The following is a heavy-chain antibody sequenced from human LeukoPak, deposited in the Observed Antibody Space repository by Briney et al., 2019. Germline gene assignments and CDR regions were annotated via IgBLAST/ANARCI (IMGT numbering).Heavy chain of an antibody. CDR1: GGSISSDY. V-gene: IGHV4-59*01. CDR3: ARAVSASTVYYFDY. Sequence: SETLSLTCIVSGGSISSDYWNWIRQPPGKGLEWIGYIYYSGSTNYNPSLKSRVTISVDTSKIQFSLKLSSATAADTAVYYCARAVSASTVYYFDYWGQGTLVTVSS. D-gene: IGHD4-17*01. CDR2: IYYSGST. J-gene: IGHJ4*02.